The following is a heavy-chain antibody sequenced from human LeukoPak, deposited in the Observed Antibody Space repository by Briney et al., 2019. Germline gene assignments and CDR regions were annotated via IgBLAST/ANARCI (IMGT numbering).Heavy chain of an antibody. J-gene: IGHJ4*02. D-gene: IGHD3-10*01. V-gene: IGHV1-8*03. CDR1: GYTFTSYD. CDR3: AKDRSRDDSYYYGSGSYPTYYFDY. CDR2: MNPNSGNT. Sequence: ASVKVSCKASGYTFTSYDINWVRQATGQGPEWMGWMNPNSGNTGYAQKFQGRVTITRDTSASTAYMDVSSLRSEDTAVYYCAKDRSRDDSYYYGSGSYPTYYFDYWGQGTLVTVSS.